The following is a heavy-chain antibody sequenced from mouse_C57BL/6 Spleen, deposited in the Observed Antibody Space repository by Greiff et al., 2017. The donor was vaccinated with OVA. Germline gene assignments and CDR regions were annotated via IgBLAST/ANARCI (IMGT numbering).Heavy chain of an antibody. J-gene: IGHJ2*01. D-gene: IGHD2-2*01. CDR2: IRNKANGYTT. CDR1: GFTFTDYY. Sequence: EVKLVESGGGLVQPGGSLSLSCAASGFTFTDYYMSWVRQPPGKALEWLGFIRNKANGYTTEYSASVKGRFTISRDNSQSILYLQMNALRAEDSATYYCARFYGYDDPFDYWGQGTTLTVSS. V-gene: IGHV7-3*01. CDR3: ARFYGYDDPFDY.